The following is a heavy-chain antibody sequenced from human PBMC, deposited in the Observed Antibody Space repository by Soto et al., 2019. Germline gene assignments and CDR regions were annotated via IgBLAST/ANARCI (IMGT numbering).Heavy chain of an antibody. J-gene: IGHJ1*01. CDR1: GGSISSSNW. V-gene: IGHV4-4*02. D-gene: IGHD4-17*01. CDR3: ARQRGTTLRTDH. Sequence: SETLSLTCAVSGGSISSSNWWSWVRQPPGKGLEWICEIYYSVSPNYTPSLKSRVTISVDISKNQFSLSLGSVTAADTAVYYCARQRGTTLRTDHWGLGTLVTVSS. CDR2: IYYSVSP.